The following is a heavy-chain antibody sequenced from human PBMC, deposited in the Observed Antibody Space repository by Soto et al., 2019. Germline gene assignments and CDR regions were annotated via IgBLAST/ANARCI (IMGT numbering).Heavy chain of an antibody. CDR1: GFTFSNFG. D-gene: IGHD1-26*01. CDR2: IGSDGTNK. Sequence: QVQLVESGGGVVQPGGSLRLSCAASGFTFSNFGMHWVRQAPGKGLEWVAVIGSDGTNKYYINSVRGRFSISRDNSKNTLILQINSLRVEYTAVYYCGRFPSRSYFLHPCAYWGQGTLVTVSS. CDR3: GRFPSRSYFLHPCAY. V-gene: IGHV3-33*01. J-gene: IGHJ4*02.